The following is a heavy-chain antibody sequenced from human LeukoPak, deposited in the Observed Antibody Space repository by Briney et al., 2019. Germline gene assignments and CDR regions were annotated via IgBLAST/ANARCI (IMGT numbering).Heavy chain of an antibody. CDR1: GFTFSDYY. CDR3: ARVSPSNWFDP. J-gene: IGHJ5*02. Sequence: PGGSLRLSCAASGFTFSDYYMSWIRQAPGKGLEWVSYISTTSDYTNYADSVKGRFTISRDNAKNSLYLQMNSLRAEDTAVYYCARVSPSNWFDPWGQGTLVTVSS. CDR2: ISTTSDYT. D-gene: IGHD3-22*01. V-gene: IGHV3-11*03.